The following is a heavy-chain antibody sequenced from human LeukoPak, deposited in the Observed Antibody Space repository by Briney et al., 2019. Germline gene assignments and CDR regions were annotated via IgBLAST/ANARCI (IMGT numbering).Heavy chain of an antibody. CDR3: ARDPEGFDY. V-gene: IGHV3-23*01. J-gene: IGHJ4*02. D-gene: IGHD1-14*01. CDR1: GFTFSSYA. Sequence: GGSLRLSCAASGFTFSSYAMSWVRQAPGKGLEWVSAISGSGGSTYYADSVKGRFTISRDNAKNSLYLQMNSLRAEDTALYYCARDPEGFDYWGQGTLVTVSS. CDR2: ISGSGGST.